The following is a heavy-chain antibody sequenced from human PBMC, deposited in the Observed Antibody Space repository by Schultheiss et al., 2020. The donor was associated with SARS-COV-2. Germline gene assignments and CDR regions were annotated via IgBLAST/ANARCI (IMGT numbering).Heavy chain of an antibody. V-gene: IGHV4-34*01. CDR3: ARHGSQDIVVVPGVTLRYYMDV. Sequence: SQTLSLTCAVYGGSFSGYYWSWIRQPPGKGLEWIGEINHSGSTNYNPSLKSRVTISVDTSKNQFSLKLSSVTAADTAVYYCARHGSQDIVVVPGVTLRYYMDVWGKGTTVTVSS. CDR1: GGSFSGYY. D-gene: IGHD2-2*01. CDR2: INHSGST. J-gene: IGHJ6*03.